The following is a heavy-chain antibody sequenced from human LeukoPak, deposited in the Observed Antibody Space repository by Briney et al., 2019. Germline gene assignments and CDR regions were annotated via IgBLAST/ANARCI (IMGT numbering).Heavy chain of an antibody. V-gene: IGHV4-34*01. Sequence: KPSETPSLTCAVYGGSFSGYYWSWIRQPPGKGLEWIGEINHSGSTNYNPSLKSRVTISVDTSKNQFSLKLSSVTAADTAVYYCARGGEWFGELPDYWGQGTLVTVSS. CDR3: ARGGEWFGELPDY. D-gene: IGHD3-10*01. CDR1: GGSFSGYY. CDR2: INHSGST. J-gene: IGHJ4*02.